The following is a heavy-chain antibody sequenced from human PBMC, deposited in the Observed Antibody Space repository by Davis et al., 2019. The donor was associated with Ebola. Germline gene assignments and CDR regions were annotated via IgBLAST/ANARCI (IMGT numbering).Heavy chain of an antibody. V-gene: IGHV4-59*08. CDR1: GGSISSSY. Sequence: SETLSLTCTVSGGSISSSYWSWVRQPPGKGLEWIGYIFYGGGTSYNPSLSSRVTMSMDTSRNHFSLKLSSVTAADTAIYYCARHKGGDYLNYWGQGIVVPVSS. CDR3: ARHKGGDYLNY. D-gene: IGHD4-17*01. CDR2: IFYGGGT. J-gene: IGHJ4*01.